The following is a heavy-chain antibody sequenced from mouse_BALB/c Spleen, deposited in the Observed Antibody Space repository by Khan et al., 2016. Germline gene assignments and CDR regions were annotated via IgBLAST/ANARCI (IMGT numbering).Heavy chain of an antibody. V-gene: IGHV5-17*02. Sequence: EVELVESGGGLVQPGGSRTLSCAASGFTFSRFGMHWVRQAPEKGLEWVADISSGSSTTYYADTLKGRFTISRDNLWCTLCLPMSSLGSEDAGMDYWARKDYLGHGTPLPVSS. CDR2: ISSGSSTT. J-gene: IGHJ2*01. CDR1: GFTFSRFG. CDR3: ARKDY.